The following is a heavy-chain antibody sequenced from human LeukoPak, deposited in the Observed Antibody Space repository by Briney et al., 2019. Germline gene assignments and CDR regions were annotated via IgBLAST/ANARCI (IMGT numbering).Heavy chain of an antibody. Sequence: SETLSLTCTVSGGSVSNGNYGWSWIRQPPGKGLEWIGYIYYSGSTNYNPSLESRVTISVDTSKNQFSLKLSSVTAADTAVYYCATLGCSSTSCYVEWFDPWGQGTLVTVSS. CDR1: GGSVSNGNYG. V-gene: IGHV4-61*01. CDR2: IYYSGST. CDR3: ATLGCSSTSCYVEWFDP. J-gene: IGHJ5*02. D-gene: IGHD2-2*01.